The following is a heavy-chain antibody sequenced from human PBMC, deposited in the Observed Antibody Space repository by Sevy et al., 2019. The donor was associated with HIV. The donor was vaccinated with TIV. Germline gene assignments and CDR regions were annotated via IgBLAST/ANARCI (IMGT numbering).Heavy chain of an antibody. CDR1: GFTFSSYA. J-gene: IGHJ4*02. CDR2: ISGSGGST. CDR3: AKDETPGPTFDY. V-gene: IGHV3-23*01. Sequence: GGSLRLSCAASGFTFSSYAMSWVRQAPGKGLEWVSAISGSGGSTYYAYSVKGRFTISRDNSKNTLYLQMNSLRAEDTAVYYCAKDETPGPTFDYWGQGTLVTVSS.